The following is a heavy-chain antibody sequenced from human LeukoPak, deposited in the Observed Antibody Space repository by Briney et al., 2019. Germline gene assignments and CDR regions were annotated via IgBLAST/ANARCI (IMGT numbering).Heavy chain of an antibody. CDR1: GFTFSSFA. CDR2: IRYDGSHQ. CDR3: AKDSVGGQNWFDP. D-gene: IGHD2-15*01. J-gene: IGHJ5*02. V-gene: IGHV3-30*02. Sequence: SGGSLRLSCAASGFTFSSFAMHWVRQPSGKGLEWVAFIRYDGSHQYYADSVKGRVTISRDNSKNTLYLQMNSLRPEDTAVYYCAKDSVGGQNWFDPWGQGTLVTVSS.